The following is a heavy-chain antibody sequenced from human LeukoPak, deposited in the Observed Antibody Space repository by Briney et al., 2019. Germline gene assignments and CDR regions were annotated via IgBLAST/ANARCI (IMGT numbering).Heavy chain of an antibody. V-gene: IGHV3-7*01. CDR3: ARERHLDY. J-gene: IGHJ4*02. D-gene: IGHD6-25*01. CDR1: GFTFSNAW. CDR2: IKQDGSDK. Sequence: AGGSLRLSCAASGFTFSNAWMSWVRQAPGKGLEWVANIKQDGSDKYYVDSVKGRFTISRDNAKNSLYLQMNSLRAEDTAVYYCARERHLDYWGQGTLVTVSS.